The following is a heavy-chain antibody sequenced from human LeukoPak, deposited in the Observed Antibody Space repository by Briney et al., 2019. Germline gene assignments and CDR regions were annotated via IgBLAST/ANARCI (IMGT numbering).Heavy chain of an antibody. Sequence: SETLSLTCTVSGGSISSYYWSWIRQPPGKGLEWIGYIYYSGSTNYNPSLKSRVTISVDTSKNQFSLKLSSVTAADTAVYYCARDSIGYGRPGAFDYWGQGTLVTSPQ. CDR1: GGSISSYY. J-gene: IGHJ4*02. CDR2: IYYSGST. V-gene: IGHV4-59*01. D-gene: IGHD5-12*01. CDR3: ARDSIGYGRPGAFDY.